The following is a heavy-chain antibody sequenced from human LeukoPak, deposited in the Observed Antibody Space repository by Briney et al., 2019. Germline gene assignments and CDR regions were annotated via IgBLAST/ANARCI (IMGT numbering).Heavy chain of an antibody. CDR3: ARSPSYYYDSSGYYGKYFQH. J-gene: IGHJ1*01. Sequence: GESLKISCKGSGYSFTSYWIGWVRQMPGKGLEWMGIIYPGDSDTRYSPSFQGQVAISADKSVSTAYLQWSSLKASDTAMYYCARSPSYYYDSSGYYGKYFQHWGQGTLVTVSS. D-gene: IGHD3-22*01. V-gene: IGHV5-51*01. CDR2: IYPGDSDT. CDR1: GYSFTSYW.